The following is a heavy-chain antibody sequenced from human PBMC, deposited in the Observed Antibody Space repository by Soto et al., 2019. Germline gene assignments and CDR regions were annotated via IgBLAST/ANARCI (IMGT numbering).Heavy chain of an antibody. CDR3: AREYSSSPEYYFDY. V-gene: IGHV4-59*01. Sequence: PSETLSLTCTVSGGSISSYYWSWIRQPPGKGLEWIGYIYYSGSTNYNPSLKSRVTISVDTSKNQFSLKLSSVTAADTAVYYCAREYSSSPEYYFDYWGQGTLVTVSS. J-gene: IGHJ4*02. CDR1: GGSISSYY. D-gene: IGHD6-6*01. CDR2: IYYSGST.